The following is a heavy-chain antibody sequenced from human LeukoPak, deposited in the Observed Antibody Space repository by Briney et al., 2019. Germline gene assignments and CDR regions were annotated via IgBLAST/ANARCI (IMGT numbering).Heavy chain of an antibody. V-gene: IGHV4-61*01. D-gene: IGHD3-22*01. CDR2: IYYSGST. J-gene: IGHJ4*02. Sequence: SETLSLTCTVSGVSVSSGSYYWSWIRQPPGKGLEWIGYIYYSGSTNYNPSLKSRVTISVDTSKNQFSLKLSSVTAADTAVYYCAREGHYYDSSGYPRGYYPNFYFDYWGQGTLVTVSS. CDR1: GVSVSSGSYY. CDR3: AREGHYYDSSGYPRGYYPNFYFDY.